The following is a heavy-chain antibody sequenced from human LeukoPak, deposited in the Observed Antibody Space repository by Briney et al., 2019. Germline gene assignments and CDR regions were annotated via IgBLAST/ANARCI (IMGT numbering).Heavy chain of an antibody. V-gene: IGHV4-38-2*02. CDR3: ARVGINDFYLTGH. CDR2: IYHSGST. J-gene: IGHJ4*02. D-gene: IGHD2/OR15-2a*01. Sequence: PSETLSLTCTVSGYSISSGYYWGWIRQPPGKWLEWIGSIYHSGSTYYNPSLKSRVTISVDTSKNQFSLKLSSVTAADTAVYYCARVGINDFYLTGHWGQGTLVTVSS. CDR1: GYSISSGYY.